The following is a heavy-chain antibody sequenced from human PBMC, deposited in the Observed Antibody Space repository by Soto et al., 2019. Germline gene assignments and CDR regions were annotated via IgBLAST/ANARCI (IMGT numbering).Heavy chain of an antibody. V-gene: IGHV2-5*02. D-gene: IGHD6-19*01. J-gene: IGHJ4*02. CDR2: IYWDDGK. CDR1: GFSLNTGGVG. Sequence: QITLKESGPPVVKPTQTLTLTCSLSGFSLNTGGVGVGWIRQPPGKALEWLAVIYWDDGKSWNPSLRDRLTINRDASDDQVVLTVTIMDPVDTGTYYCARRRGGFGGGWATPDFGYWGQGTLVTVSS. CDR3: ARRRGGFGGGWATPDFGY.